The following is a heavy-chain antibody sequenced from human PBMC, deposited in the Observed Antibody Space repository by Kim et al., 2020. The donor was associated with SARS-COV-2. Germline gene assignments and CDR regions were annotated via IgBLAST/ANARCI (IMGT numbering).Heavy chain of an antibody. D-gene: IGHD6-19*01. CDR2: INSNTGNP. CDR1: GYTFTNYA. V-gene: IGHV7-4-1*02. CDR3: VRGGSRGWQTPDY. J-gene: IGHJ4*02. Sequence: ASVKVSCKASGYTFTNYAMNWVRQAPGQGLEWMGWINSNTGNPTYAQGFTVRFVFSLDTSVSTAYLQISSLKAADTAVYYCVRGGSRGWQTPDYWGQGTLVTASS.